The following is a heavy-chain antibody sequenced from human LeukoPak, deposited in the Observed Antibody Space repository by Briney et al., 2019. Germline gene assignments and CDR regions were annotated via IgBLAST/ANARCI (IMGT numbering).Heavy chain of an antibody. D-gene: IGHD2-21*02. V-gene: IGHV6-1*01. Sequence: SQTLSLTCAISGDSVSSNSAAWNWIRQSPSRGLEWLGRTYYRSKWYNDYAPSVRSRITINPDTSKNQFSLQLNSVTPEDTAIYYCARAIGGDYVLSNWFDPWGQGTLVTVSS. CDR1: GDSVSSNSAA. CDR3: ARAIGGDYVLSNWFDP. J-gene: IGHJ5*02. CDR2: TYYRSKWYN.